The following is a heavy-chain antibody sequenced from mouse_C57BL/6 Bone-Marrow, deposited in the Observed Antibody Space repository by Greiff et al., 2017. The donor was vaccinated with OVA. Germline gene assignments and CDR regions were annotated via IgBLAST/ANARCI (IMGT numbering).Heavy chain of an antibody. V-gene: IGHV1-59*01. CDR1: GYTFTSYW. Sequence: VQLQQPGAELVRPGTSMKLSCKASGYTFTSYWMHWVKQRPGQGLEWIGVIDPSDSYTNYNQKFKGKATLTVDTSSSTAYMQLSSLTSEDSAVYYCVSTVVADFDYWGQGTTLTVSS. J-gene: IGHJ2*01. CDR3: VSTVVADFDY. CDR2: IDPSDSYT. D-gene: IGHD1-1*01.